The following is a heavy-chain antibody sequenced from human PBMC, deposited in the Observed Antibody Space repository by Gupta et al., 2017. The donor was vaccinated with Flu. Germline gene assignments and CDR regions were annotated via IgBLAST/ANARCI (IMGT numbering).Heavy chain of an antibody. CDR1: GYTFTSYA. CDR3: ARAGQERDGNNLYYYHYGMDV. V-gene: IGHV1-3*01. CDR2: INAGTGNT. D-gene: IGHD5-24*01. J-gene: IGHJ6*02. Sequence: QVQLVQSGAEVKKPGASVILSCKPFGYTFTSYAIHWVRQAPGKRLEWMGWINAGTGNTEYSQKFQGRVTSTRDTSASTAYVEVGSLRYEDTAIYFCARAGQERDGNNLYYYHYGMDVWGLGTTVTVSS.